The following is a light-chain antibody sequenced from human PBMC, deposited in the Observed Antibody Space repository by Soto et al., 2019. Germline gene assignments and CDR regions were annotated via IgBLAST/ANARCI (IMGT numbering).Light chain of an antibody. CDR3: SSYTSSSPYV. Sequence: LTQPASVSGSPGQSITISCTGTSSYVGGYNYVSWYQQHPGKAPKLMIYDVSNRPSGVSNRFSGSKSGNTASLTISGLQAEDEADYYCSSYTSSSPYVFGTGTKVTVL. CDR2: DVS. J-gene: IGLJ1*01. CDR1: SSYVGGYNY. V-gene: IGLV2-14*01.